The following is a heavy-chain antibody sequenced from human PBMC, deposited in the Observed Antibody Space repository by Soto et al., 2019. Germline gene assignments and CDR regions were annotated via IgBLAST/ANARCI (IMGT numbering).Heavy chain of an antibody. CDR2: IYYSGST. D-gene: IGHD3-9*01. J-gene: IGHJ6*02. Sequence: SETLSLTCTVSGGSISSGGYYWSWIRQHPGKGLEWIGYIYYSGSTYYNPSLKSRVTISVDTSKNQFSLKLSSVTAADTAVYYCARGNYDILTGYYYYYGMDVWGQGTTVTGSS. V-gene: IGHV4-31*03. CDR3: ARGNYDILTGYYYYYGMDV. CDR1: GGSISSGGYY.